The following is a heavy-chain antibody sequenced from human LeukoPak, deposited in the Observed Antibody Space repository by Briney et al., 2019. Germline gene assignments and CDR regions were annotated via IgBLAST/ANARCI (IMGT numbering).Heavy chain of an antibody. V-gene: IGHV4-39*07. CDR1: VASTTGGVYY. J-gene: IGHJ4*02. Sequence: SETRSLTCTVSVASTTGGVYYWGWIRHPPGKGLKWIGSIYYGGSTYYNPSLKSRVTISVDTSKNQFSLKLSSVTAADTAVYYCARGIVVVITGFDYWGQGTLVTVSS. CDR3: ARGIVVVITGFDY. CDR2: IYYGGST. D-gene: IGHD3-22*01.